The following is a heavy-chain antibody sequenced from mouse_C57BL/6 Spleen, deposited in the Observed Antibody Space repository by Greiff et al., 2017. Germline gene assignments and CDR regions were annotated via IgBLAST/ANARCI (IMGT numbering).Heavy chain of an antibody. V-gene: IGHV1-22*01. D-gene: IGHD1-1*01. CDR1: GYTFTDYN. CDR3: ARSERLLLRYYYAMDY. Sequence: VQLKQSGPELVKPGASVKMSCKASGYTFTDYNMHWVKQSHGKSLEWIGYINPNNGGTSYNQKFKGKATLTVNKSSSTAYMELRSLTSEDSAVYYCARSERLLLRYYYAMDYWGQGTSVTVSS. CDR2: INPNNGGT. J-gene: IGHJ4*01.